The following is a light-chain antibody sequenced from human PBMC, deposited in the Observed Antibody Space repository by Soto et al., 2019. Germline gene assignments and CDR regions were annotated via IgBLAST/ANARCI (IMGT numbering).Light chain of an antibody. V-gene: IGKV3-11*01. Sequence: ETVLAQSPASLSLSPGDRATLACRAGQSVSDYVAWYQQKPGQSPRLLFFDASSRATGVPARFSAGGSGTDLTLIISSLEPEDFAVYYCQQRVNWPPAFGGGTKVDI. CDR2: DAS. J-gene: IGKJ4*01. CDR3: QQRVNWPPA. CDR1: QSVSDY.